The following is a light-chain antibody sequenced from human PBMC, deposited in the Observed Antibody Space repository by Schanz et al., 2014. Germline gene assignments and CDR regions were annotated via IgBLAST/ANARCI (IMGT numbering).Light chain of an antibody. CDR1: SSDVGGYNY. Sequence: QSALTQPASVSGSPGQSITISCTGTSSDVGGYNYVSWYQRHPGKAPKLMIYEVSKRPSGVPDRFSGSKSGNTASLTVSGLQAEDEADYHCSSYADNNKELFGGGTKLTVL. V-gene: IGLV2-8*01. CDR2: EVS. CDR3: SSYADNNKEL. J-gene: IGLJ3*02.